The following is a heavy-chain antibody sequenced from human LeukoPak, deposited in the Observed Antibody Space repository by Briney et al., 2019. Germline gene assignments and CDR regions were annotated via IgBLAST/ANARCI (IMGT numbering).Heavy chain of an antibody. D-gene: IGHD6-13*01. CDR3: ARGAAAGRSRFDP. CDR2: IYYSGST. V-gene: IGHV4-39*01. Sequence: PSETLSLTCTVSGGSISSSSYYWGWIRQPPGKGLEWIGSIYYSGSTYYNPSPKSRVTISVDTSKNQFSLKLSSVTAADTAVYYCARGAAAGRSRFDPWGQGTLVTVSS. J-gene: IGHJ5*02. CDR1: GGSISSSSYY.